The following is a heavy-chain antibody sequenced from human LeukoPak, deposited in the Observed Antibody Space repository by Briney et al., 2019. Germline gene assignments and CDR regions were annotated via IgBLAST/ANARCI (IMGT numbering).Heavy chain of an antibody. CDR1: GFTFSDYY. CDR3: ARVVVGATLEYFDY. D-gene: IGHD1-26*01. Sequence: GGSLRLSCAASGFTFSDYYMSWIRQAPGKGLEWVSYISSSGSTIYYADSVKGRFTISRDNSKNTLYLQMNSLRAEDTAVYYCARVVVGATLEYFDYWGQGTLVTVSS. V-gene: IGHV3-11*01. J-gene: IGHJ4*02. CDR2: ISSSGSTI.